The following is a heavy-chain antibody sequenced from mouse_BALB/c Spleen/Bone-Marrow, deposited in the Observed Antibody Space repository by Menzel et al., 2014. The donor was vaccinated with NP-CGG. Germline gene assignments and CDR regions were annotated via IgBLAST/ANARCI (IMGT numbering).Heavy chain of an antibody. CDR3: ARHEDGYYDAMDY. J-gene: IGHJ4*01. CDR1: GFAFRSYD. CDR2: ISSGGGST. Sequence: EVKVVDSGGGLVKPGGPLKLSCAASGFAFRSYDMSWVRQTPEKRLEWVAYISSGGGSTYYPDTVKGRFTISRDNAKNTLYLQMSSLKSEDTAMYYCARHEDGYYDAMDYWGQGTSVTVSS. D-gene: IGHD2-3*01. V-gene: IGHV5-12-1*01.